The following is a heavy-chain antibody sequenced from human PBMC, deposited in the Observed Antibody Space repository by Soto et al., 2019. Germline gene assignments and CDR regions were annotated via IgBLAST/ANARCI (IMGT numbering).Heavy chain of an antibody. CDR2: ISYDGSNK. Sequence: GGSLRLSCAASGFTFSSYGMHWVRQAPGKGLEWVAVISYDGSNKYYADSVKGRFTISRDNSKNTLYLQMNSLRAEDTAVYYCAKDLVSVDTAMFTYYYYGMDVWGQGTTVTVSS. CDR3: AKDLVSVDTAMFTYYYYGMDV. J-gene: IGHJ6*02. CDR1: GFTFSSYG. D-gene: IGHD5-18*01. V-gene: IGHV3-30*18.